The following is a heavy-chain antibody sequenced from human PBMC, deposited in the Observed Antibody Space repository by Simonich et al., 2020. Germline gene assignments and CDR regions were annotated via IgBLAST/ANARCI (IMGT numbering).Heavy chain of an antibody. CDR2: MNPNRGNT. V-gene: IGHV1-8*03. CDR3: ARSRYCTNGVCYNWFDP. J-gene: IGHJ5*02. D-gene: IGHD2-8*01. CDR1: GYTFTSYD. Sequence: QVQLVQSGAEVKKPGASVKVSCKASGYTFTSYDSNWVRQATGQGLEVMGWMNPNRGNTSLAQKFQGRVTITRTTSISTAYMELSSRRSEDTAVYYCARSRYCTNGVCYNWFDPWGQGTLVTVSS.